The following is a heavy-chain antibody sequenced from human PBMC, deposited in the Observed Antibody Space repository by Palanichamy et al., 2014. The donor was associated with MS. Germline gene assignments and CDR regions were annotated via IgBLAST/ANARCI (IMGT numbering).Heavy chain of an antibody. CDR1: GGTFSSYT. V-gene: IGHV1-69*08. Sequence: QVQLVQSGAEVKKPGSSVKVSCKASGGTFSSYTFSVGATRPLDKGLSGWEGSSPILGITNYAQKFQGRVTITADKSTSTAYLELSSLRSEDTAVYYCAREAGGITAEGTRPVDPWGQGTLVTVSS. D-gene: IGHD6-13*01. J-gene: IGHJ5*02. CDR2: SSPILGIT. CDR3: AREAGGITAEGTRPVDP.